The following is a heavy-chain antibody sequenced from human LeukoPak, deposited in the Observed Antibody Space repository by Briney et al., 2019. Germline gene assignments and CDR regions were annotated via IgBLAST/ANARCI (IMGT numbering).Heavy chain of an antibody. CDR2: ISYDGSNK. D-gene: IGHD4-17*01. V-gene: IGHV3-30-3*01. CDR1: GFTFSSYA. Sequence: GGSLRLSCAASGFTFSSYAMPWVRQAPGKGLEWVAVISYDGSNKYYADSVKGRFTISRDNSKNTLYLQMNSLRAEDTAVYYCAREWWDYGDYHPWYFDYWGQGTLVTVSS. J-gene: IGHJ4*02. CDR3: AREWWDYGDYHPWYFDY.